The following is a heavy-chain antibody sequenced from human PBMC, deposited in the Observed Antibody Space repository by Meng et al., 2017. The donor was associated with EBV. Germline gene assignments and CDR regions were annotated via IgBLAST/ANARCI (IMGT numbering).Heavy chain of an antibody. CDR3: ARGRGVYCSGGSCYPGWFDP. CDR2: MNPNSGNT. V-gene: IGHV1-8*01. CDR1: GYTLTSYD. Sequence: VQLVQSGAELKKPGASVKVSCKASGYTLTSYDINWVRQATGQGLEWMGWMNPNSGNTGYAQKFQGRVTMTRNTSISTAYMELSSLRSEDTAVYYCARGRGVYCSGGSCYPGWFDPWGQGTLVTVSS. D-gene: IGHD2-15*01. J-gene: IGHJ5*02.